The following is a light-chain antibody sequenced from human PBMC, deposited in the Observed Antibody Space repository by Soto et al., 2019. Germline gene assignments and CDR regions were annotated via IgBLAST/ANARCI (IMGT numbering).Light chain of an antibody. J-gene: IGKJ4*01. CDR1: EGISDS. Sequence: IQLTQSPTSLSASVGDRVTFTCRVSEGISDSLAWYQQKPGKAPRLLIYAGFTLQSGVPSRFSGSRSGTECTLTISSLQTEDLATYYCQQLSRYPLTFGGGTRVEIK. CDR2: AGF. V-gene: IGKV1-9*01. CDR3: QQLSRYPLT.